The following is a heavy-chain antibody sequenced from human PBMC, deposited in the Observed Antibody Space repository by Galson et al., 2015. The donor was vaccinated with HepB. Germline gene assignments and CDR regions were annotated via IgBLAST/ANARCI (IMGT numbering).Heavy chain of an antibody. CDR3: ARDLQGANLYYYGMDV. J-gene: IGHJ6*02. Sequence: SLRLSCAASGFAFSSYWMHWVRQAPGKGLVWVSRINSDGSSTSYADSVKGRFTISRDNAKNTLYLQMNSLRAEDTAVYYCARDLQGANLYYYGMDVWGQGTTVTVSS. V-gene: IGHV3-74*01. CDR2: INSDGSST. CDR1: GFAFSSYW. D-gene: IGHD1-26*01.